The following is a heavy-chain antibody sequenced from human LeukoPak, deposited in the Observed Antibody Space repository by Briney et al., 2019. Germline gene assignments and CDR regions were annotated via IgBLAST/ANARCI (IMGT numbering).Heavy chain of an antibody. J-gene: IGHJ6*03. CDR2: IYYSGST. Sequence: SETLSLTCTVSGGSISSYYWSWIRQPPGKGLEWIGYIYYSGSTNYNPSLKSRVTISVDTSKNQFSLKLSSVTAADTAVYYCAREGPRSGYYDYYYYYMDVWGKGTTVTVSS. CDR1: GGSISSYY. V-gene: IGHV4-59*12. D-gene: IGHD3-3*01. CDR3: AREGPRSGYYDYYYYYMDV.